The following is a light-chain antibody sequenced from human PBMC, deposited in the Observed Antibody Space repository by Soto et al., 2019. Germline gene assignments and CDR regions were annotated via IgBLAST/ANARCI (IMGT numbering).Light chain of an antibody. J-gene: IGKJ5*01. CDR2: DAS. CDR3: QQPPCYPIT. CDR1: QNIDDY. Sequence: DIKMTHSPSTLSASVGDRVTITCRASQNIDDYLAWYQQKPGKAPKLLIYDASNLQSGVPSRFSGSGSGTEFTLIIISLQPDDFAPYYCQQPPCYPITFAQGTRLEIK. V-gene: IGKV1-5*01.